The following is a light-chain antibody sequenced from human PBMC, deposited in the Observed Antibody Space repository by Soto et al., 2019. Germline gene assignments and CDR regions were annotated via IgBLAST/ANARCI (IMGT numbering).Light chain of an antibody. CDR1: QSIINW. V-gene: IGKV1-5*03. Sequence: DIDVTQSPATLAASVGDRVTITCRASQSIINWLGWYQQKPGKAPKLLIYKASSLESGVPSRFSGSGSGTDFTLTINRLQPDDFATYYCQHYNSFPWTFGQGTKVDIK. J-gene: IGKJ1*01. CDR3: QHYNSFPWT. CDR2: KAS.